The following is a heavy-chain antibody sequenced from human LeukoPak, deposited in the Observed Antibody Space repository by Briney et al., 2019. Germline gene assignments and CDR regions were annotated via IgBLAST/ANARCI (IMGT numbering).Heavy chain of an antibody. CDR1: GFTVSSNY. CDR3: AKDPFGDENDAFDI. J-gene: IGHJ3*02. V-gene: IGHV3-53*01. Sequence: GGSLRLSCAASGFTVSSNYMSWVRQAPGKGLEWVSVIYSGGSTYYADSVEGRFTISRDNSKNTLYLQMNSLRAEDTAVYYCAKDPFGDENDAFDIWGQGTMVTVSS. D-gene: IGHD3-10*01. CDR2: IYSGGST.